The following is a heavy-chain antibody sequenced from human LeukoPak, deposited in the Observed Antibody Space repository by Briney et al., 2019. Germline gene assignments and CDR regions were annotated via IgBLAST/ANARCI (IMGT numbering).Heavy chain of an antibody. CDR3: ARDAWGHYDILTGKGWFDP. J-gene: IGHJ5*02. Sequence: ASVKVSCKASGYTFTGYYMHWVRQAPGQGLEWMGIINPSGGSTSYAQKFQGRVTMTRDMSTSTVYMELSSLRSEDTAVYYCARDAWGHYDILTGKGWFDPWGQGTLVTVSS. CDR2: INPSGGST. CDR1: GYTFTGYY. V-gene: IGHV1-46*01. D-gene: IGHD3-9*01.